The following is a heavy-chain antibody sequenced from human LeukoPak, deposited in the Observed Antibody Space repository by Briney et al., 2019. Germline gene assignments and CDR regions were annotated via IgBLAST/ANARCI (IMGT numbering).Heavy chain of an antibody. V-gene: IGHV1-18*01. CDR3: ARDQIPRFFGLGDAFDI. Sequence: ASVKVSCKASGYTFTSYGFKWVRQAPGQGLEWMGWIGTYNGNTHYAQKLQGRVTLTTDTSTSTAYMELRSLRSDDTVVYYCARDQIPRFFGLGDAFDIWGQGTMVTVSS. CDR1: GYTFTSYG. J-gene: IGHJ3*02. CDR2: IGTYNGNT. D-gene: IGHD3-3*01.